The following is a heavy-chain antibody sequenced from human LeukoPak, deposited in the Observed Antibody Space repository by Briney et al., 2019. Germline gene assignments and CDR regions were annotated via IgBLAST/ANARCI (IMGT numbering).Heavy chain of an antibody. Sequence: GASVKVSCKASGYTFTGYYMHWVRQAPGQGLEWMGWISAYNGNTNYAQKLQGRVTMTTDTSTSTAYMELRSLRSDDTAVYYCARDFGAADYYYMDVWGKGTTVTVSS. CDR1: GYTFTGYY. J-gene: IGHJ6*03. V-gene: IGHV1-18*04. D-gene: IGHD6-13*01. CDR2: ISAYNGNT. CDR3: ARDFGAADYYYMDV.